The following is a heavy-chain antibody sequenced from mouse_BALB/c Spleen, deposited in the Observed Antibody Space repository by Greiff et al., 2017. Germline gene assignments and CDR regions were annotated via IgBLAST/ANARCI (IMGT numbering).Heavy chain of an antibody. V-gene: IGHV14-3*02. CDR3: ARVITTREYAMDY. CDR1: GFNIKDTY. Sequence: EVQLQQSGAELVKPGASVKLSCTASGFNIKDTYMHWVKQRPEQGLEWIGRIDPANGNTKYDPKFQGKATITADTSSNTAYLQLSSLTSEDTAVYYCARVITTREYAMDYWGQGTSVTVSS. CDR2: IDPANGNT. D-gene: IGHD2-4*01. J-gene: IGHJ4*01.